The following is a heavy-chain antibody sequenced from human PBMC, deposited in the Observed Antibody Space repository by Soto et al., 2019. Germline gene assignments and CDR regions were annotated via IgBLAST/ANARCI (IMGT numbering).Heavy chain of an antibody. CDR1: GGSISNYY. V-gene: IGHV4-59*01. CDR3: ARHYYGSGSYYTFDS. Sequence: QAQLQESGPGLVKPSETLSLTCTVSGGSISNYYWSWIRQPPGKGLEWIGYIYYSGSTNYNPSLKSRVTISVDTSENLFSLKLSSVTAADTAVYYCARHYYGSGSYYTFDSWGQGTLVTVSS. J-gene: IGHJ4*02. D-gene: IGHD3-10*01. CDR2: IYYSGST.